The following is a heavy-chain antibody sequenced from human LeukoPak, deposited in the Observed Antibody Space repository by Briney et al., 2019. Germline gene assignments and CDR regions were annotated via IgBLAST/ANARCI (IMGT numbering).Heavy chain of an antibody. Sequence: GRSLRLSCAASGFTFDDYAMHWVRQAPGKGLEWVSGISWNSGSIGYADSVKGRFTISRDNAKNSLYLQMNSLRAEDTAVYYCARDRTTVTSYGMDVWGQGTTVTVSS. V-gene: IGHV3-9*01. J-gene: IGHJ6*02. CDR3: ARDRTTVTSYGMDV. CDR2: ISWNSGSI. CDR1: GFTFDDYA. D-gene: IGHD4-17*01.